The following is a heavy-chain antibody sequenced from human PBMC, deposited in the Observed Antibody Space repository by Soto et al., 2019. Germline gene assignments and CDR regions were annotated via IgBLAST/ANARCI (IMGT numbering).Heavy chain of an antibody. CDR2: INPNSGGT. Sequence: GASVKVSCKASGYTFTGYYMHWVRQAPGQGLEWMGWINPNSGGTNYAQKFQGWVTMTRDTSISTAYMELSRLRSDDTAVYYCVRDFPRAGRDDYYYYYGMDVWGQGTTVTVSS. D-gene: IGHD1-1*01. V-gene: IGHV1-2*04. CDR3: VRDFPRAGRDDYYYYYGMDV. CDR1: GYTFTGYY. J-gene: IGHJ6*02.